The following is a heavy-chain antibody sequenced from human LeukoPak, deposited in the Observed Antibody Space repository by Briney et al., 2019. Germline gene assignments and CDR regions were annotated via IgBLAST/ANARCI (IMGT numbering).Heavy chain of an antibody. CDR1: AFTFGSYA. CDR3: ARTRGNAFDI. D-gene: IGHD3-10*01. V-gene: IGHV3-23*01. Sequence: GGSLRLSCAASAFTFGSYAVSWVRQAPGQGLEWVSGISETGGGTYYADSVKGRFTISRDNAENTLYLQMDSLRAEDTALYYCARTRGNAFDIWGQGTMVTVSS. CDR2: ISETGGGT. J-gene: IGHJ3*02.